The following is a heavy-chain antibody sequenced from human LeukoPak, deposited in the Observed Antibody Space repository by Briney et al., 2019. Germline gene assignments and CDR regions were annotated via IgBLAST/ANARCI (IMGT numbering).Heavy chain of an antibody. CDR2: INGNGGST. V-gene: IGHV3-23*01. CDR3: AKDNAYSSGWLYYFDY. D-gene: IGHD6-19*01. Sequence: GGSLRLSCAASGFTFSNYAMSWVRQAPGKGLEWVSGINGNGGSTYNADSVKGRFTISRDNSKNTLYLQMNSLRAEDTAVYYCAKDNAYSSGWLYYFDYWGQGTLVTVSS. J-gene: IGHJ4*02. CDR1: GFTFSNYA.